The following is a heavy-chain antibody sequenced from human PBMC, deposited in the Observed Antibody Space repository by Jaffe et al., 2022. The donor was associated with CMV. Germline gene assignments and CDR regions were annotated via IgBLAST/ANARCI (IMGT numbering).Heavy chain of an antibody. CDR1: GFTFSSYG. Sequence: QVQLVESGGGVVQPGRSLRLSCAASGFTFSSYGMHWVRQAPGKGLEWVAVISYDGSNKYYADSVKGRFTISRDNSKNTLYLQMNSLRAEDTAVYYCAKVEQLKYYFDYWGQGTLVTVSS. J-gene: IGHJ4*02. CDR2: ISYDGSNK. V-gene: IGHV3-30*18. D-gene: IGHD6-6*01. CDR3: AKVEQLKYYFDY.